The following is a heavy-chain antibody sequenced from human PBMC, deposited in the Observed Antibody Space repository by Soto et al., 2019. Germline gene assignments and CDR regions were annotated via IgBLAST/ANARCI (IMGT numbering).Heavy chain of an antibody. J-gene: IGHJ6*02. CDR1: GYTFTSYG. Sequence: ASVKVSCKSSGYTFTSYGISWVRQAPGQGLECMGWISAYNGNTNYAQKLQGRVTMTTDTSTSTAYMELRSLRSDDTAVYYCAREMANSSGWFWGSYYYYYGMDVWGQGTTVTVSS. CDR3: AREMANSSGWFWGSYYYYYGMDV. CDR2: ISAYNGNT. D-gene: IGHD6-19*01. V-gene: IGHV1-18*01.